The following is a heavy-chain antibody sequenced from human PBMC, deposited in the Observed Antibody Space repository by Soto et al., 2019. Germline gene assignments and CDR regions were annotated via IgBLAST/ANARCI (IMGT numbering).Heavy chain of an antibody. J-gene: IGHJ4*02. CDR2: INPSAGST. CDR3: ARTLFGTYREFDY. D-gene: IGHD1-26*01. CDR1: GYTFTSYY. Sequence: ASVKVSCKASGYTFTSYYMHWVRQAPGQGLEWMGIINPSAGSTSYAQSFQGRVTMTRDMSTGTVYMELNSLRSEDTAVYYCARTLFGTYREFDYWGQGTLVTVSS. V-gene: IGHV1-46*03.